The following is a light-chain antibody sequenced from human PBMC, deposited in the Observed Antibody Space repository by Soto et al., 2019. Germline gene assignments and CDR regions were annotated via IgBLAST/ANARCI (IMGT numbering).Light chain of an antibody. CDR3: QQRSNWPPFT. CDR2: DAY. CDR1: QSVSTY. Sequence: EIVLTQSPAALSLSPGDRAPLYCRASQSVSTYLAWYQQKPGQSPRLLIYDAYNRATGIPARFSGSGSGTDFTLTISSLEPEDCALYYWQQRSNWPPFTFGQGTKLEIK. V-gene: IGKV3-11*01. J-gene: IGKJ2*01.